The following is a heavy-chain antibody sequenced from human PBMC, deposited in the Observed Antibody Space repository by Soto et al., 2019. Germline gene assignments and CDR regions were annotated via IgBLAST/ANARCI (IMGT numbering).Heavy chain of an antibody. D-gene: IGHD3-22*01. CDR1: GFTFSDYA. J-gene: IGHJ6*02. V-gene: IGHV3-30-3*01. Sequence: PGGSLRLSCAASGFTFSDYALHWVRQAPGKGLEWVTVISYDGSNKYYADSVKGRFTISRDNSKNTLYLQMNSLRAEDTAVYYCARGWWYYDSSGYLVGMDVWGQGTTVTVSS. CDR3: ARGWWYYDSSGYLVGMDV. CDR2: ISYDGSNK.